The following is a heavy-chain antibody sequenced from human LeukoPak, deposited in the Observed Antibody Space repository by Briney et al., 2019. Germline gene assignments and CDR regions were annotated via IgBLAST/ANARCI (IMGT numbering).Heavy chain of an antibody. Sequence: SQTLSLTCAVSGGSISSGGYSWSWLRQPPGKGLEWIGYIYHSGSTYYNPSLKSRVTISVDRYKNQFSLKLRSVAAADTAVYYCARGGCEYYFDYWGQGTLVTASS. J-gene: IGHJ4*02. CDR3: ARGGCEYYFDY. CDR1: GGSISSGGYS. V-gene: IGHV4-30-2*01. D-gene: IGHD6-19*01. CDR2: IYHSGST.